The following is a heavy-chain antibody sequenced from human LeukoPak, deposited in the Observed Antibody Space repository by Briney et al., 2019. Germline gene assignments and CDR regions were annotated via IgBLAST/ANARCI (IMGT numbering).Heavy chain of an antibody. Sequence: GGSLRLSCTASGFSIVDYALSWFRLAPGEGLEWVGYIASKTYGETTQYAASVKGRFFISRDDSKNIAYLQMISLKTGDTAVYYCTRNTDKALHYDYWGQGTLVTVSS. D-gene: IGHD5-18*01. CDR1: GFSIVDYA. CDR2: IASKTYGETT. CDR3: TRNTDKALHYDY. J-gene: IGHJ4*02. V-gene: IGHV3-49*03.